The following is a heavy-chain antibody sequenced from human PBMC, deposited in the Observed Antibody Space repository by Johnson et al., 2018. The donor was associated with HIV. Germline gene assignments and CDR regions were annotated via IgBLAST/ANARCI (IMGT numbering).Heavy chain of an antibody. J-gene: IGHJ3*02. CDR1: GFTFSDYY. D-gene: IGHD2-21*02. V-gene: IGHV3-11*01. Sequence: QMQLVESGGGLVKPGGSLRLSCAASGFTFSDYYMSWIRQAPGKGLGWVSYITSSGRTTYSAASVKGRFTISRDTAKNSLYLQMSSLRPEDTALYYCAKDMGCGADCYQISITMTVGGAFDIWGQGTMVTVSS. CDR2: ITSSGRTT. CDR3: AKDMGCGADCYQISITMTVGGAFDI.